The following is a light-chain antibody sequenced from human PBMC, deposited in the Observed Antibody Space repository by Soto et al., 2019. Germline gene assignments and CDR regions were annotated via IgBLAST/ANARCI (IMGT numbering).Light chain of an antibody. CDR1: SSNIGSNT. J-gene: IGLJ2*01. V-gene: IGLV1-44*01. Sequence: QSVLTQPPSASGTAGQRVTISCSGSSSNIGSNTVNWYQQLPGTAPTLLIYTNDQRPSGVPDRFSGSKSGTSASLAISGLQSEDEADYYCAAWDGSLNGVLFGGGTKLTVL. CDR2: TND. CDR3: AAWDGSLNGVL.